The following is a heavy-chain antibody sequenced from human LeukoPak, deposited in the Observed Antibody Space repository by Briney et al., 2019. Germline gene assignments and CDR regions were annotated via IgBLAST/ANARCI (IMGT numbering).Heavy chain of an antibody. CDR2: ITNDGSST. D-gene: IGHD2-15*01. Sequence: GGSLRLSCAASGLTFSSHWMHWVRQAPGKGLVWVSRITNDGSSTTYADSVKGRFTISRDNSKNTLYLQMNSLSAEDTAVYYCARDLHCSGGSCYHYYDMDVWGQGTTVTVSS. V-gene: IGHV3-74*01. CDR1: GLTFSSHW. J-gene: IGHJ6*02. CDR3: ARDLHCSGGSCYHYYDMDV.